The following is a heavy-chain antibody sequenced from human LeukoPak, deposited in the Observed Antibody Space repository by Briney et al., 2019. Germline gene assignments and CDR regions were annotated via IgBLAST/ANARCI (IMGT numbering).Heavy chain of an antibody. Sequence: GGSLRLSCAASGFTFSSYAMHWVRQAPGKGLEWVAVISYDGSNKYYADFVKGRFTISRDNSKNTLYLQMNSLRAEDTAVYYCAKFPWQLQFLGDYWGQGTLVTVSS. D-gene: IGHD1-1*01. CDR3: AKFPWQLQFLGDY. CDR1: GFTFSSYA. V-gene: IGHV3-30-3*02. J-gene: IGHJ4*02. CDR2: ISYDGSNK.